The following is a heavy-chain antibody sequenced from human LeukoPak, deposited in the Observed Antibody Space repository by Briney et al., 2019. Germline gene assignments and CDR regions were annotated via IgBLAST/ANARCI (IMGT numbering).Heavy chain of an antibody. D-gene: IGHD1-1*01. J-gene: IGHJ6*03. V-gene: IGHV1-2*02. CDR1: GFTFTGYY. CDR3: ARGAVRLRDFMDV. CDR2: MNPHSGAT. Sequence: ASVKVSCKASGFTFTGYYMHWVRQAPGQGLEWMGWMNPHSGATRYAQKFQGRVTMTRDTSISTAYMELSRLTSDDTAVFYCARGAVRLRDFMDVWGKGTTVTVSS.